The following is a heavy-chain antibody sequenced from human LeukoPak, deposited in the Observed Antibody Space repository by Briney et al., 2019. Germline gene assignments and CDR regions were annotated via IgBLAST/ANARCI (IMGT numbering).Heavy chain of an antibody. V-gene: IGHV1-2*02. D-gene: IGHD6-13*01. Sequence: ASVKVSCKASGYTFTGYYMHWVRQAPGQGLEWMGWINPNSGGTDYAQKFQGRVTMTRDTSISTAYMELSRLRSDDTAVYYCARPRIAAVGWFDPWGQGTLVTVSS. CDR3: ARPRIAAVGWFDP. CDR2: INPNSGGT. J-gene: IGHJ5*02. CDR1: GYTFTGYY.